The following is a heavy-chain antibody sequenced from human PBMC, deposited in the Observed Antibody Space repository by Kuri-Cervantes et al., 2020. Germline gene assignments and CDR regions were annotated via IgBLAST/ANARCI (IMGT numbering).Heavy chain of an antibody. J-gene: IGHJ4*02. V-gene: IGHV1-58*01. CDR1: GFTFTSSA. CDR3: ARDQGGYDPYYFDY. CDR2: IVVGSGNT. D-gene: IGHD5-12*01. Sequence: KISCKASGFTFTSSAVQWVRQARGQRLEWIGWIVVGSGNTNYAQKFQERVTITRDMSTSTAYMELRSLRSDDTAVYYCARDQGGYDPYYFDYWGQGTLVTVSS.